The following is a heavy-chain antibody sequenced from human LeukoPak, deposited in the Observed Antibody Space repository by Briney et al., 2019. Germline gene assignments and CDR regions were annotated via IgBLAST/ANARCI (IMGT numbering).Heavy chain of an antibody. Sequence: GGSLRLSCAASGFTFSDYWMNWVRQAPGKGLEWVANIKEDGSEKYYVDSVRGRFTISRDNAKNSLYLQMNGLRAEDSAVYYCARYHWNDVAYWGQGALVTVSS. CDR2: IKEDGSEK. V-gene: IGHV3-7*01. CDR3: ARYHWNDVAY. J-gene: IGHJ4*02. CDR1: GFTFSDYW. D-gene: IGHD1-1*01.